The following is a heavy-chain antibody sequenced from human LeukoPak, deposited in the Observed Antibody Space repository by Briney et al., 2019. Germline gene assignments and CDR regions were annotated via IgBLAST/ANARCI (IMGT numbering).Heavy chain of an antibody. CDR3: ARVWELSFDH. CDR2: TYSGGSA. D-gene: IGHD1-26*01. CDR1: GFTVSSDH. V-gene: IGHV3-53*01. J-gene: IGHJ4*02. Sequence: GGSLRLSCAASGFTVSSDHMSWVRQAPGKGLEWVSVTYSGGSAYYADSVKGRFTISRDNANNMVYLQMNSLRGEDTAVYYCARVWELSFDHWGQGVLVTVSS.